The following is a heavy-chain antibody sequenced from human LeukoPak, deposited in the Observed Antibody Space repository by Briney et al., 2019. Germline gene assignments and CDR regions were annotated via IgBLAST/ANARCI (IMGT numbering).Heavy chain of an antibody. CDR2: ISSSSSTI. Sequence: GSLILSCAASGFTFSSYSMNWVRQAPGKGLEWVSYISSSSSTIYYADSVKGRFTISRDNAKNSLYLQMNSLRAEDTAVYYCASHDFWSGSPADYWGQGTLVTVSS. J-gene: IGHJ4*02. CDR1: GFTFSSYS. D-gene: IGHD3-3*01. CDR3: ASHDFWSGSPADY. V-gene: IGHV3-48*01.